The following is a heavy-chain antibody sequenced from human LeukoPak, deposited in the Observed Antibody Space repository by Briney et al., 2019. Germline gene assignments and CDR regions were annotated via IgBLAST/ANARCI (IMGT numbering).Heavy chain of an antibody. CDR1: GGSFSGYY. J-gene: IGHJ4*02. D-gene: IGHD5-18*01. V-gene: IGHV4-34*01. Sequence: SETLSLTCAVYGGSFSGYYWSWIRQPPGKGLEWIGEINHSGSTNYNPSLKSRVTISIDTSKNQFSLKLSSVTAADTAVYYCARAPWRYSYGYNYWGQGTLVTVSS. CDR3: ARAPWRYSYGYNY. CDR2: INHSGST.